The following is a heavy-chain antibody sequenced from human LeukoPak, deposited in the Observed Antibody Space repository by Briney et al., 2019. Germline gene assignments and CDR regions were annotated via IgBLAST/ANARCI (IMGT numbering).Heavy chain of an antibody. J-gene: IGHJ4*02. CDR3: ARGPLEGYYNSGSSSFDY. Sequence: PSETLSLTCTVSGGSISSSNYYWGWIRQPPGKGLKWIGSIYYSGSTYYNPSLKSRVTISVDTSKNHFSLKLNSVTAADTAVYYCARGPLEGYYNSGSSSFDYWGQGTLVTVSS. V-gene: IGHV4-39*07. CDR2: IYYSGST. D-gene: IGHD3-10*01. CDR1: GGSISSSNYY.